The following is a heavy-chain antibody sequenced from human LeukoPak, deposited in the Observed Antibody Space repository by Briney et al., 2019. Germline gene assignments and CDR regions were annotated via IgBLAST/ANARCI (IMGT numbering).Heavy chain of an antibody. V-gene: IGHV3-48*04. D-gene: IGHD3-3*01. CDR3: ASLVTSTYDFWSGYYSEGGYYMDV. Sequence: PGGSLRLSCAASGFTFNSYSMNWIRQAPGKGLEWVSYISSSGSTIYYADSVKGRFTISRDNAKNSLYLQMNSLRAEDTAVYYCASLVTSTYDFWSGYYSEGGYYMDVWGKGTTVTVSS. CDR2: ISSSGSTI. CDR1: GFTFNSYS. J-gene: IGHJ6*03.